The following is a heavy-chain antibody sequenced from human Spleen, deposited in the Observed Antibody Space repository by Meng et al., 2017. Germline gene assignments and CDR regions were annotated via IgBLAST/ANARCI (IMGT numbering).Heavy chain of an antibody. V-gene: IGHV4-39*06. CDR2: INSSGRT. J-gene: IGHJ2*01. CDR1: GSAIRYSTYY. CDR3: ATVLGGDWYFDL. Sequence: LQMQEARPGVGMTTESLSLTCSVSGSAIRYSTYYWGWVRQAPGKGLEWIGRINSSGRTSSYPHLNSRVIISVVTSKNKFALKVSTVTAADTAVDYCATVLGGDWYFDLWGRGTLVTVSS.